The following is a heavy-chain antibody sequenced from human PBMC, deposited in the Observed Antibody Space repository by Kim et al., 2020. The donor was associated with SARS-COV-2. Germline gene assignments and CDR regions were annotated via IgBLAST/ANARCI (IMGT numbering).Heavy chain of an antibody. CDR2: IYYSGST. CDR1: GGSISSYY. Sequence: SETLSLTCTVSGGSISSYYWSWIRQPPGKGLEWIGYIYYSGSTNYNPSLKSRVTISVDTSKNQFSLKLSSVTAADTAVYYCASSGRSWRGWFDPWGQETLVTVSS. D-gene: IGHD3-10*01. J-gene: IGHJ5*02. V-gene: IGHV4-59*13. CDR3: ASSGRSWRGWFDP.